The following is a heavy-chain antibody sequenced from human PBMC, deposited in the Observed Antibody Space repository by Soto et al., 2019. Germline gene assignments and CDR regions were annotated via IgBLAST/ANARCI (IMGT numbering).Heavy chain of an antibody. D-gene: IGHD5-18*01. CDR2: ISGYNGNT. V-gene: IGHV1-18*01. Sequence: SVEVSFRASGYTFINYGISWVRQVPGQGLEWMGWISGYNGNTHYEEKVQDRIKMTTDTSTSTTYMELRSLRSDDTAVYFCARDPGFGFGYSYAFAMDVWGQGTTVTV. CDR3: ARDPGFGFGYSYAFAMDV. CDR1: GYTFINYG. J-gene: IGHJ6*02.